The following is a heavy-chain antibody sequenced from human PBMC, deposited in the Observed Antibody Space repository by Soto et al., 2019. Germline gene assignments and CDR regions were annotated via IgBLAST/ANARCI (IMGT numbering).Heavy chain of an antibody. CDR3: ARERDSVVEQVATAGMDV. Sequence: SETLSLTCTVSGGSINTGAYYWSWIRQHPGKGLEWIGYIYYSETTYYNPSLKSRLNLSLDTSKNQFSLKLSSVTAADMAVYYCARERDSVVEQVATAGMDVWGQGNTVTVSS. J-gene: IGHJ6*02. CDR1: GGSINTGAYY. CDR2: IYYSETT. D-gene: IGHD2-2*01. V-gene: IGHV4-31*03.